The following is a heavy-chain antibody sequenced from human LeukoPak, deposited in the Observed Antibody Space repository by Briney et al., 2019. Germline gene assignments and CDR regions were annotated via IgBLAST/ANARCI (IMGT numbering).Heavy chain of an antibody. J-gene: IGHJ5*02. V-gene: IGHV3-48*01. Sequence: TGGSLRLSCAASGFTFSSYSMNWVRQAPGKGLEWVSYISSSSSTIYYADSVKGRFTISRDNSKNTLYLQMNSLRAEDTAVYYCAKESSPLKNWFDPWGQGTLVTVSS. D-gene: IGHD2-8*01. CDR3: AKESSPLKNWFDP. CDR1: GFTFSSYS. CDR2: ISSSSSTI.